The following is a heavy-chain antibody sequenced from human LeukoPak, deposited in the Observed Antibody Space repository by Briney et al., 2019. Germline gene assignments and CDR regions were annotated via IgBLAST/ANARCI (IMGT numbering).Heavy chain of an antibody. CDR1: GYTFTAYY. Sequence: ASVKVSCKASGYTFTAYYIHWVRQAPGQGLEWMGWINPNSGGTNYAQKFQGRVTMTRDTSISTAYMELSRLRSDDTAVYYCAREYSYGYPFDIWGQGTMVTVSS. CDR2: INPNSGGT. D-gene: IGHD5-18*01. V-gene: IGHV1-2*02. CDR3: AREYSYGYPFDI. J-gene: IGHJ3*02.